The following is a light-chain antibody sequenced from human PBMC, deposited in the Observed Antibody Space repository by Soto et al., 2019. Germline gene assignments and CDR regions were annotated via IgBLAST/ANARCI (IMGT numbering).Light chain of an antibody. Sequence: DIQMTQSPSTLSASVGDRVTITCRASRDIRNSLAWYQQTPGKAPKLLLRGASSLHRGVQSRFSVGGAGTEFTLTISSLHPDEFATYDCQEYNNYWTFGQGTKVDIK. J-gene: IGKJ1*01. CDR2: GAS. V-gene: IGKV1-5*01. CDR3: QEYNNYWT. CDR1: RDIRNS.